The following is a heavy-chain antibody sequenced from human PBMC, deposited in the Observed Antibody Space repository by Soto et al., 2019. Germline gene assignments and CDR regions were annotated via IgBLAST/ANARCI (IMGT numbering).Heavy chain of an antibody. CDR1: GFTFSSYS. J-gene: IGHJ3*02. CDR3: AGGDCSGGSCYSSDAFDI. V-gene: IGHV3-48*02. Sequence: PGGSLRLSCAASGFTFSSYSMNWVRQAPGKGLEWVSYISSSSSTIYYADSVKGRFTISRDNAKNSLYLQMNCLRDEDTAVYYCAGGDCSGGSCYSSDAFDIWGQGTMVTVSS. D-gene: IGHD2-15*01. CDR2: ISSSSSTI.